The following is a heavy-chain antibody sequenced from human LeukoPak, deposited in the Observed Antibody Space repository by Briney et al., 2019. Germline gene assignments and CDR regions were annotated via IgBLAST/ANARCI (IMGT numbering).Heavy chain of an antibody. D-gene: IGHD4-17*01. CDR1: GFTVSSNY. J-gene: IGHJ4*02. CDR3: ARVATVTSVDY. CDR2: ISSSGSTI. V-gene: IGHV3-11*04. Sequence: PGGSLRLSCAASGFTVSSNYMSWVRQAPGKGLEWVSYISSSGSTIYYADSVKGRFTISRDNAKNSLYLQMNSLRAEDTAVYYCARVATVTSVDYWGQGTLVTVSS.